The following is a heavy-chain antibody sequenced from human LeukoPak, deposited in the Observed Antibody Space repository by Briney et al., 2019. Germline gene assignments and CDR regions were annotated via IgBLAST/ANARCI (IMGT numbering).Heavy chain of an antibody. J-gene: IGHJ6*03. CDR3: ARGGPSTTVTTSYSFFYMDV. CDR2: IYSDGYT. CDR1: GFTVSSKY. D-gene: IGHD4-17*01. V-gene: IGHV3-53*01. Sequence: GGPLRLSRSASGFTVSSKYMSWVRQAPGKGLEWVSVIYSDGYTYYADSVKGRFTISRDNSKNTLYLQMNSLRAEDTAVYYCARGGPSTTVTTSYSFFYMDVWGGGTTVTVSS.